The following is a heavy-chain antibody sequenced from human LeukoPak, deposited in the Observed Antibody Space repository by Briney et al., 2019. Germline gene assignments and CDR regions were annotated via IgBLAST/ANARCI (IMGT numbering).Heavy chain of an antibody. CDR1: GGSFSGYY. CDR2: INHSGST. CDR3: ARGLSGGSFSV. D-gene: IGHD2-15*01. V-gene: IGHV4-34*01. J-gene: IGHJ6*02. Sequence: SETLSLTCAVYGGSFSGYYWSWIRQPPGKGLEWIGEINHSGSTNYNPSLKSRVTISVHTSKNQFSPKLSSVTAADTAVYYCARGLSGGSFSVWGQGTTVTVSS.